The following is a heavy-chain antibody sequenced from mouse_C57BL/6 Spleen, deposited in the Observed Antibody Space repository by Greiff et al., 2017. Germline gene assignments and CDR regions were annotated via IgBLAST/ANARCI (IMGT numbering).Heavy chain of an antibody. D-gene: IGHD1-1*01. Sequence: QVQLQQSGAELVKPGASVKLSCKASGYTFTSYWMHWVKQRPGQGLEWIGYINPSSGYTNYNQKFKGKATLTVDKSSSTAYMQLSSLTSEDSAVXYCARYYYGSSLFDYWGQGTTLTVSA. CDR2: INPSSGYT. CDR1: GYTFTSYW. V-gene: IGHV1-7*01. J-gene: IGHJ2*01. CDR3: ARYYYGSSLFDY.